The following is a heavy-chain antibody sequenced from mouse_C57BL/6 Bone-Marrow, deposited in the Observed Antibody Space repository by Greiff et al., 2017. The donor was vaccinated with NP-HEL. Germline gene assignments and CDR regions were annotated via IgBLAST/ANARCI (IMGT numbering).Heavy chain of an antibody. V-gene: IGHV10-1*01. CDR3: VITVVAQGFNY. CDR2: IRSKSNNYAT. CDR1: GFSFNTYA. Sequence: EVKVVESGGGLVQPKGSLKLSCAASGFSFNTYAMNWVRQAPGKGLEWVARIRSKSNNYATYYADSVKDRFTISRDDSESMLYLQMNNLKTEDTAMYYCVITVVAQGFNYWGQGTTLTVSS. D-gene: IGHD1-1*01. J-gene: IGHJ2*01.